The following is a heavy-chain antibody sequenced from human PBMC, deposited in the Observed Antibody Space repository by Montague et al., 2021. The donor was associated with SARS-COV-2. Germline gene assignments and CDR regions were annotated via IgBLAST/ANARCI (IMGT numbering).Heavy chain of an antibody. CDR1: GVSITDYY. J-gene: IGHJ4*02. CDR2: VFYNKGT. V-gene: IGHV4-59*08. CDR3: VRHPHCAGLNCPADV. Sequence: SETLSLTCTVSGVSITDYYWSWIRQPPGKGLEWVGDVFYNKGTNYNPSLKSRVAISVDTSKNQFSLRLTSVTAADTAFYYCVRHPHCAGLNCPADVWDQGTLVTVSS. D-gene: IGHD2-21*01.